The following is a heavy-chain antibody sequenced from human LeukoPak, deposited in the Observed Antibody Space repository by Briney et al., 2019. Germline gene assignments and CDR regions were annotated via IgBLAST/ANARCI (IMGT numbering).Heavy chain of an antibody. J-gene: IGHJ6*03. CDR3: AREGLPTYSSGWYXNYYXXYMDV. CDR1: GFTFSSYG. CDR2: IRYDGSNK. V-gene: IGHV3-30*02. D-gene: IGHD6-19*01. Sequence: PGGSLRLSCAASGFTFSSYGMHWVRQAPGKGLEWVAFIRYDGSNKYYADSVKGRFTISRDNSKNTLYLQMNSLRAEDTAVYYCAREGLPTYSSGWYXNYYXXYMDV.